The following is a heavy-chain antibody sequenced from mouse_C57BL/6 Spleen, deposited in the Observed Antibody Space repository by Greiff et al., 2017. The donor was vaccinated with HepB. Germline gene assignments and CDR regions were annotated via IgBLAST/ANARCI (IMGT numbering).Heavy chain of an antibody. J-gene: IGHJ4*01. Sequence: EVKRVESGGGLVKPGGSLKLSCAASGFTFSSYAMSWVRQTPEKRLEWVATISDGGSYTYYPDNVKGRFTISRDNAKNNLYLQMSHLKSEDTAMYYCARGNDYDSSAMDYWGQGTSVTVSS. CDR2: ISDGGSYT. CDR1: GFTFSSYA. CDR3: ARGNDYDSSAMDY. V-gene: IGHV5-4*03. D-gene: IGHD2-4*01.